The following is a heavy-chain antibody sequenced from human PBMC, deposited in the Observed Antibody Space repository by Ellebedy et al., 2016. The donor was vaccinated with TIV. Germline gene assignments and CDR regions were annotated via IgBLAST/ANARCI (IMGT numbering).Heavy chain of an antibody. CDR3: AKKTDIVVVPAADY. D-gene: IGHD2-2*01. Sequence: GESLKISCAASGFTFSNAWMSWVRQAPGKGLEWVSAISGSGGSTYYADSVKGRFTISRDNSKNTLYLQMNSLRAEDTAVYYCAKKTDIVVVPAADYWGQGTLVTVSS. CDR1: GFTFSNAW. V-gene: IGHV3-23*01. J-gene: IGHJ4*02. CDR2: ISGSGGST.